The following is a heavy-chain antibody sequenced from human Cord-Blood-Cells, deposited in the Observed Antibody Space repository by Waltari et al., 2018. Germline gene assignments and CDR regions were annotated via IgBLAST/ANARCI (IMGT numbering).Heavy chain of an antibody. D-gene: IGHD4-4*01. Sequence: QVQLQQWGAGLLKPSETLSLTCAVYGGSFSGYYWSWIRQPQGKGLEWIGEINQSGSTNYNPSLKSRVTRSVDTSKNQFSLKLSSVTAADTAVYYCARGGYSNYVGSFDYWGQGTLVTVSS. CDR2: INQSGST. V-gene: IGHV4-34*01. CDR1: GGSFSGYY. J-gene: IGHJ4*02. CDR3: ARGGYSNYVGSFDY.